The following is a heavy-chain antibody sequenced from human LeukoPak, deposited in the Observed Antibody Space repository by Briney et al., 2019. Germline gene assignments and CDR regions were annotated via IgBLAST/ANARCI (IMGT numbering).Heavy chain of an antibody. J-gene: IGHJ4*02. CDR3: ASPGQWLLLGPFDY. Sequence: PGGSLRLSCAASGFTFSSYAMSWVRQAPGKGLEWVSAISGSGGSTYYADSVKGRFTISRDNSKNTLYLQMNSLRAEDTAVYCCASPGQWLLLGPFDYWGQGTLVTVSS. V-gene: IGHV3-23*01. CDR2: ISGSGGST. CDR1: GFTFSSYA. D-gene: IGHD3-3*01.